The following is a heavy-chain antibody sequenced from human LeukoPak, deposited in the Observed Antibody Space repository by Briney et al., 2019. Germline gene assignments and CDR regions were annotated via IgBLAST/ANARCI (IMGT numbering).Heavy chain of an antibody. CDR2: ITSSNHI. Sequence: PGGSLRLSCTASGFIFGHYVMTWVRQAPGKGLEWVSSITSSNHIYYADSLKGRFTIPRDNAKNSLYLQMNSLTAEDTAVYYCARSRFGSCSYFNYWGQGTLVTVPS. CDR1: GFIFGHYV. D-gene: IGHD6-13*01. V-gene: IGHV3-69-1*01. J-gene: IGHJ4*02. CDR3: ARSRFGSCSYFNY.